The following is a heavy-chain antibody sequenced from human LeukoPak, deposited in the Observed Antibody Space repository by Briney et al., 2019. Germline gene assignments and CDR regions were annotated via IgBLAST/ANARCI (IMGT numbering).Heavy chain of an antibody. J-gene: IGHJ4*02. D-gene: IGHD3-22*01. V-gene: IGHV3-66*01. CDR1: GFTVSSNY. CDR2: IYSGGST. CDR3: ARATYYYDSSGYYPHTPYDY. Sequence: GGSLRLSCAASGFTVSSNYMSWVRQAPGKGLEGVSVIYSGGSTYYADSVKGRFTISRDNSKNTLYLQMNSLRAEDTAVYYCARATYYYDSSGYYPHTPYDYWGQGTLVTVSS.